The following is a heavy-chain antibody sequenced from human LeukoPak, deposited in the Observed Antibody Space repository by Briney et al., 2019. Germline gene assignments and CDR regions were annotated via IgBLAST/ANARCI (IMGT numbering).Heavy chain of an antibody. V-gene: IGHV1-69*02. CDR1: GGTFSSYT. CDR3: ASAHCSSTSCYTEGVDY. J-gene: IGHJ4*02. CDR2: VVPILGIA. Sequence: SVKVSCKASGGTFSSYTISWVRQAPGQGLEWKGRVVPILGIANYAQKFQGRVTITADKSTSKAYMELSSLRTEDTAVYYCASAHCSSTSCYTEGVDYWGQGTLVTVSS. D-gene: IGHD2-2*02.